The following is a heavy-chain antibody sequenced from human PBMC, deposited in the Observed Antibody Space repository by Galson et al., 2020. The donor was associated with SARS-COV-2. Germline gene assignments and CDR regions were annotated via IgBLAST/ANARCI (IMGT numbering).Heavy chain of an antibody. CDR1: GVSISRYY. J-gene: IGHJ5*02. CDR2: IYTSGRP. D-gene: IGHD2-2*01. V-gene: IGHV4-4*07. CDR3: ARDLLDQYQLLLGWFDP. Sequence: SETLSLTCTVHGVSISRYYWSWIRQPAGKGLEWLGRIYTSGRPNYNPSLKSRVTMSVDTSKNQFSLKLSSVTAADTAVYYCARDLLDQYQLLLGWFDPWGQGTLVTVSA.